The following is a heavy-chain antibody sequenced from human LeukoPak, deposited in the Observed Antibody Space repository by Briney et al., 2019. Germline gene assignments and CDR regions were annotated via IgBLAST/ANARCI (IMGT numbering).Heavy chain of an antibody. V-gene: IGHV3-30*02. CDR2: IRYDGSNK. D-gene: IGHD3-3*01. CDR1: GFTFSSYG. Sequence: GGSLRLXCAASGFTFSSYGMHWVRQAPGKGLEWVAFIRYDGSNKYYADSVKGRFTISRDNSKNTLYLQMNSLRAEDTAVYYCAKDNGLRFLEWFSYFDYWGQGTLVTVSS. J-gene: IGHJ4*02. CDR3: AKDNGLRFLEWFSYFDY.